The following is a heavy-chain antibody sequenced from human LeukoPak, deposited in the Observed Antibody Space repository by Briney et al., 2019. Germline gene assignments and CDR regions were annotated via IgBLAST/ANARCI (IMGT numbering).Heavy chain of an antibody. D-gene: IGHD3-3*01. CDR2: IYYSGIT. CDR1: GGSINNYY. Sequence: SETLSLTCTVSGGSINNYYWNWIRQPPGKGLEWIGYIYYSGITNYNPSLKSRVSISVDTSRNQFSLSLNSVTAADTAVYYCARDQGRGDDFWSGYYPVLRGCAFDIWGQGTMVTVSS. CDR3: ARDQGRGDDFWSGYYPVLRGCAFDI. V-gene: IGHV4-59*12. J-gene: IGHJ3*02.